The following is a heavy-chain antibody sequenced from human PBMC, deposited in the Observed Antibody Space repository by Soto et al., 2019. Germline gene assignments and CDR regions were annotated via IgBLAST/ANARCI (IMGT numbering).Heavy chain of an antibody. CDR2: ISAYNGNT. Sequence: ASVKVSCKASGYTFTSYGISWVRQAPGQGLEWMGWISAYNGNTNYAQKLQGRVTMTTDTSTSTAYMELRSLRSDDTAVYYCASNLPAARASTYYGMDVWGQGTTVTVSS. D-gene: IGHD2-2*01. CDR1: GYTFTSYG. J-gene: IGHJ6*02. V-gene: IGHV1-18*01. CDR3: ASNLPAARASTYYGMDV.